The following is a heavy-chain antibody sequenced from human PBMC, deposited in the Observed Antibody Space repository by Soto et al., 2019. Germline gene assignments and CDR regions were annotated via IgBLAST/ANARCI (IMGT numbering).Heavy chain of an antibody. D-gene: IGHD3-22*01. J-gene: IGHJ4*02. CDR3: AKDSSVDITMIVVVITTWDY. CDR2: ISGSGGST. Sequence: PGGSLRLSCAASGFTFSSYAMSWVRQAPGKGLEWVSAISGSGGSTYYADSVKGRFTISRDNSKNTLYLQMNSLRAEDTAVYYCAKDSSVDITMIVVVITTWDYWGQGALVTVSS. CDR1: GFTFSSYA. V-gene: IGHV3-23*01.